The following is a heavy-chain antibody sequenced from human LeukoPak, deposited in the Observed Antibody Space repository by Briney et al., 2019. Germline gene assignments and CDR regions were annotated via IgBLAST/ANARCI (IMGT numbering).Heavy chain of an antibody. CDR2: INPNSGGS. CDR3: ARGSYWYDA. Sequence: ASVTVSCKASGYTFTDYYMHWVRQAPGQGLEWMGWINPNSGGSNYAQKFQGRVTMTRDRSISTAYMELKSLRSDDTAVYYCARGSYWYDAWGQGTLVTVSS. D-gene: IGHD5-18*01. CDR1: GYTFTDYY. V-gene: IGHV1-2*02. J-gene: IGHJ5*02.